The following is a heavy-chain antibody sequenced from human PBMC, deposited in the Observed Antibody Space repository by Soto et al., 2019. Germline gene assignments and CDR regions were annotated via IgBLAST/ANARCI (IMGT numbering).Heavy chain of an antibody. D-gene: IGHD4-4*01. CDR2: INHSGST. Sequence: SETLSLTCAVYGGSFSGYYWSWIRQPPGKGLEWIGEINHSGSTNYNPSLKSRVTISVDTSKNQFSLKLSSVTAADTAVYYCARGRSTDGNWFDPWGQGTLVT. CDR3: ARGRSTDGNWFDP. CDR1: GGSFSGYY. J-gene: IGHJ5*02. V-gene: IGHV4-34*01.